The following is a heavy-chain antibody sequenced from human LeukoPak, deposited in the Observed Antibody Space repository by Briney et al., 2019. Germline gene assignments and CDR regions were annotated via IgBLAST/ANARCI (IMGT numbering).Heavy chain of an antibody. CDR3: ARDHYYDSSGYYKPRYWYFDL. Sequence: ASVKVSCKASGGTFSSCAISWVRQAPGQGLEWMGGIIPIFGTANYAQKFQGRVTITTDESTSTAYMELSSLRSEDTAVYYCARDHYYDSSGYYKPRYWYFDLWGRGTLVTVSS. V-gene: IGHV1-69*05. CDR1: GGTFSSCA. D-gene: IGHD3-22*01. J-gene: IGHJ2*01. CDR2: IIPIFGTA.